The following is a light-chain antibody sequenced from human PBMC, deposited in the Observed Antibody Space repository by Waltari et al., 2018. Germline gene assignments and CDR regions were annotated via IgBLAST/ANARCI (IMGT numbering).Light chain of an antibody. V-gene: IGLV2-8*01. CDR1: SSDVGRYNY. J-gene: IGLJ2*01. CDR3: SSYAGSNNVV. Sequence: QSALPQPPSASGSPGQSVTISCTGTSSDVGRYNYVSWYQQHPGKAPKLMFYEVSKRPSGVPARLSGSKSGNPASLTVSGLQAEDEADYYCSSYAGSNNVVFGGGTKLTVL. CDR2: EVS.